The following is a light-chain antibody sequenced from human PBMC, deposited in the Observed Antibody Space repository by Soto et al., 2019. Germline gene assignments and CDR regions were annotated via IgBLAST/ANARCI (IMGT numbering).Light chain of an antibody. J-gene: IGLJ3*02. Sequence: QSALTQPASVSGSPGHSITISCAGTRSDVGNYNLVSWYQQHPGKAPKLMIYEVNKRPSGFSNRFSGSKSGNTASLTISGLQADYEADYYCCSYAGSDTWAFGGGTKLTVL. CDR3: CSYAGSDTWA. CDR1: RSDVGNYNL. CDR2: EVN. V-gene: IGLV2-23*02.